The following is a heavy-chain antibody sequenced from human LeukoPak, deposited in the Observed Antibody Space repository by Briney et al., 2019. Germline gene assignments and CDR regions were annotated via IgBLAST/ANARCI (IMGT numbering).Heavy chain of an antibody. J-gene: IGHJ4*02. Sequence: ASVTDSFKVSGYTLTELSMHWVRQAPGKGLEWMGGFDPEDGETIYAQKSQGRVTMTEGTSTDTAYMELSSLRSEDTAVYYCATPRDYGDYGFDYWGQGTLVTVSS. CDR3: ATPRDYGDYGFDY. D-gene: IGHD4-17*01. CDR1: GYTLTELS. CDR2: FDPEDGET. V-gene: IGHV1-24*01.